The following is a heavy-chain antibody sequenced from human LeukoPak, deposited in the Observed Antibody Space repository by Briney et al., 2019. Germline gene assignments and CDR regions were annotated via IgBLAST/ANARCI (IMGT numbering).Heavy chain of an antibody. D-gene: IGHD3-22*01. V-gene: IGHV1-18*01. Sequence: GASVTVSCKASGYTFTSYGISWVRQAPGQGLEWMGWISAYNGNTNYAQKLQGRVTMTTDTSTSTAYMELRSLRSDDTAVYYCARDVGGLGDSSGYYYGVDYWGQGTLVTVSS. CDR2: ISAYNGNT. J-gene: IGHJ4*02. CDR3: ARDVGGLGDSSGYYYGVDY. CDR1: GYTFTSYG.